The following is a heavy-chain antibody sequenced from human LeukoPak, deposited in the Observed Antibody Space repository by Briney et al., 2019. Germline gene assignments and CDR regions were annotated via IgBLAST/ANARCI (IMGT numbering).Heavy chain of an antibody. D-gene: IGHD3-22*01. CDR3: ATAQYYYDSSGYYYFDY. J-gene: IGHJ4*02. V-gene: IGHV1-24*01. CDR1: GYTLTELS. Sequence: GASVKVSCKVSGYTLTELSMHWVRQAPGKGLEWMGGFDPEDGETIYAQKFQGRVTMTEDTSTDTAYMELSSLRSEDTVVYYCATAQYYYDSSGYYYFDYWGQGTLVTVSS. CDR2: FDPEDGET.